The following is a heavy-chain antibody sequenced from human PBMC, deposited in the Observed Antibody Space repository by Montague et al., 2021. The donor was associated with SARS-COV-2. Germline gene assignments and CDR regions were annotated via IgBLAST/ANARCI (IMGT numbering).Heavy chain of an antibody. CDR1: GFTFSSYA. D-gene: IGHD1-26*01. Sequence: SLRLSCAASGFTFSSYAMHWVRQAPGKGLEWVAVISYDGSNKYYADSVKGRFTISRDNSKNTLYLQMNSLRAEDTAVYYCARTNSGSYSGAFDIWGQGTMVTASS. CDR3: ARTNSGSYSGAFDI. J-gene: IGHJ3*02. CDR2: ISYDGSNK. V-gene: IGHV3-30*04.